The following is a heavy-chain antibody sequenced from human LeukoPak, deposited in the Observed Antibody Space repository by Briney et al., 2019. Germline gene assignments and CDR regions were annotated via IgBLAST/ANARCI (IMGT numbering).Heavy chain of an antibody. V-gene: IGHV4-31*03. Sequence: PSETLSLTCTVSGGSISSGGYFWSWIRQHPGKGLEWIGYIYCSGSTYYNPSLKSRVTISVDTSKNQFSLKLSSVTAADTAVYYCARLNSGYDSGCFDYWGQGTLVTVSS. CDR2: IYCSGST. J-gene: IGHJ4*01. CDR3: ARLNSGYDSGCFDY. D-gene: IGHD5-12*01. CDR1: GGSISSGGYF.